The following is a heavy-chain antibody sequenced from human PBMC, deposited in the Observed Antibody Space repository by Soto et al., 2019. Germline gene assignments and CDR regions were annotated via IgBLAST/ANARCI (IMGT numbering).Heavy chain of an antibody. J-gene: IGHJ6*03. Sequence: SETLSLTCTVSGGSISSYYWSWIRQHPGKGLEWIGYIYYSGSTNYNPSLKSRVTIPVDTSKNQFSLKLSSVTAADTAVYYCARHYCSGGSCYYYYYYMDVWGKGTTVTVSS. D-gene: IGHD2-15*01. CDR2: IYYSGST. CDR1: GGSISSYY. V-gene: IGHV4-59*08. CDR3: ARHYCSGGSCYYYYYYMDV.